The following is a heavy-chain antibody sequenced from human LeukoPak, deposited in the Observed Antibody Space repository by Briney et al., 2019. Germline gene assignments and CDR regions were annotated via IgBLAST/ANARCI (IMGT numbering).Heavy chain of an antibody. CDR3: ARGQI. CDR1: GGSFSGYY. V-gene: IGHV4-59*01. Sequence: SETLSLTCAVYGGSFSGYYWSWIRQPPGKGLEWIGYIYYSGSTNYNPSLKSRVTISVDTSKNQFSLKLSSVTAADTAVYYCARGQIWGQGTLVTVSS. CDR2: IYYSGST. J-gene: IGHJ4*02.